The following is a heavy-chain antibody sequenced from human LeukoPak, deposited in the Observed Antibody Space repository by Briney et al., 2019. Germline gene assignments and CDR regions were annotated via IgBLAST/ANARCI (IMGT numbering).Heavy chain of an antibody. D-gene: IGHD2-2*01. V-gene: IGHV3-33*01. CDR3: ARGKYQLLWGVY. CDR2: IWYDGSNK. Sequence: GGSLRLSCAASGFTFSSYGMHWVRQAPGKGLECVAVIWYDGSNKYYADSMKGRFTISRDNSKNTLYLQMNSPRAEDTAVYYCARGKYQLLWGVYWGQGNLVTVSS. J-gene: IGHJ4*02. CDR1: GFTFSSYG.